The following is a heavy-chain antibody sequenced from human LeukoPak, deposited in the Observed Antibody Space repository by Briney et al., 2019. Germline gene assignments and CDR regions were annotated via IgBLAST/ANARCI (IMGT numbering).Heavy chain of an antibody. D-gene: IGHD2-2*01. Sequence: ASVKVSCKASGYTFTSYDINWARQATGQGLEWMGWMNPNSGNTGYAQKFQGRVTMTRNTSISTAYMELSSLRSEDTAVYYCARGPPFHCSSTSCYLSDNWFDPWGQGTLVTASS. CDR3: ARGPPFHCSSTSCYLSDNWFDP. J-gene: IGHJ5*02. V-gene: IGHV1-8*01. CDR2: MNPNSGNT. CDR1: GYTFTSYD.